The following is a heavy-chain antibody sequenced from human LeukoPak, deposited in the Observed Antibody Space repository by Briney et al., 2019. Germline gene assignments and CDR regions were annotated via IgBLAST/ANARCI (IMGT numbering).Heavy chain of an antibody. CDR1: GFTFSGYS. CDR2: ISYDGSNK. CDR3: ARGGYGLGSYFYFYGMDV. J-gene: IGHJ6*02. Sequence: GGSLRLSCAASGFTFSGYSIHWVRQAPGKGLEWVAVISYDGSNKYYADSVKGRFTISRDNSKNTLYLQMNSLRPEDTAVYYCARGGYGLGSYFYFYGMDVWGQGTTVTVSS. V-gene: IGHV3-30-3*01. D-gene: IGHD3-10*01.